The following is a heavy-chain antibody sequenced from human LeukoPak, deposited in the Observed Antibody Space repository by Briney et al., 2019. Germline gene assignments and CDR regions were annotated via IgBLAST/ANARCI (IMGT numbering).Heavy chain of an antibody. CDR1: GYTFTGYY. J-gene: IGHJ6*02. V-gene: IGHV1-2*02. D-gene: IGHD3-3*01. Sequence: ASVKVSCKASGYTFTGYYMHWVRQAPGQGLEWMGWINPNSGGTNYAQKLQGRVTMTTDTSTSTAYMELRSLRSDDTAVYYCARDFYYDFWSGYSYYGMDVWGQGTTVTVSS. CDR2: INPNSGGT. CDR3: ARDFYYDFWSGYSYYGMDV.